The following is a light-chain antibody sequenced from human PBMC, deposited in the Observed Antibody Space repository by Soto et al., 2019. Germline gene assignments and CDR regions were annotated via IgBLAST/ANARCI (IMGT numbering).Light chain of an antibody. Sequence: DIQMTQSPSSLSASVGDRVTITCRASQSISANLNWYQQKPGKAPKPLIYAASSLQSGVPSRFSGSGSGTDFTLTISSLQPEDFATYYCQQSYSTPSCGGGTKVEIK. CDR1: QSISAN. J-gene: IGKJ4*01. V-gene: IGKV1-39*01. CDR3: QQSYSTPS. CDR2: AAS.